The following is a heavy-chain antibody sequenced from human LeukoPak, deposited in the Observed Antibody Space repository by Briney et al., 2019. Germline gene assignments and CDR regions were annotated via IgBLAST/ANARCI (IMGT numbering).Heavy chain of an antibody. CDR1: GYTFTSYY. CDR2: INPSGGSS. CDR3: ARSSSPPFEY. J-gene: IGHJ4*02. V-gene: IGHV1-46*01. D-gene: IGHD6-6*01. Sequence: GASVKVSCKASGYTFTSYYMHWVRQAPGQGLEWIGIINPSGGSSSFAHKFKGRVTMTRDTSTSTVYMELSSLRSEDTAVYYCARSSSPPFEYWGQGTLVTVSS.